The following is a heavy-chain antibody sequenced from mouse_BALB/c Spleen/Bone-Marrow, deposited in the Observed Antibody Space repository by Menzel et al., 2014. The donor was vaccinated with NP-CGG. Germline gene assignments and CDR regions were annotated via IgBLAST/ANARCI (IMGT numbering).Heavy chain of an antibody. Sequence: QVQLKESGPGILQPSQPLSLTCSFSGFSLSTSGMGVSWIRQPSGKGLEWLAHIYWDDDKRYNPSLKSRLTISKDTSRNQVFLKITSVDTADTATYYCARRYYYGSSPFAYWGQGALVTVSA. CDR2: IYWDDDK. CDR1: GFSLSTSGMG. V-gene: IGHV8-12*01. CDR3: ARRYYYGSSPFAY. J-gene: IGHJ3*01. D-gene: IGHD1-1*01.